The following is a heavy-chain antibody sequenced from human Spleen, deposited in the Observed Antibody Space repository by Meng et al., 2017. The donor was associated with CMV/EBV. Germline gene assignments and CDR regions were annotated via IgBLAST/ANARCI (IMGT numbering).Heavy chain of an antibody. CDR2: INPNSGGT. V-gene: IGHV1-2*02. CDR3: ARASPAVIRGHYYYYGMDV. J-gene: IGHJ6*02. CDR1: GYTFTGYY. D-gene: IGHD2-2*02. Sequence: ASVKVSCKASGYTFTGYYMHWVRQAPGQGLEWMGWINPNSGGTNYAQKFQGRVTMTRDTSISTAYMELSRLRSDDTAVYYCARASPAVIRGHYYYYGMDVWGQGTTVTVSS.